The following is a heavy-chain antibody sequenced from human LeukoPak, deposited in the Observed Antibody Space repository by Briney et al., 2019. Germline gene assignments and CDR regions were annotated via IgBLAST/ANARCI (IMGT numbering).Heavy chain of an antibody. D-gene: IGHD6-19*01. CDR1: GFTFSNYG. Sequence: GGSLRLSCAASGFTFSNYGMSWVRQAPGKGLEWVSAISGSGDYTYYADSVKGRFTISRDNSKNTLYLQMNSLRAEDTAVYYCAKGGIAVAGTSYYYYMDVWGKGTTVTISS. CDR2: ISGSGDYT. J-gene: IGHJ6*03. CDR3: AKGGIAVAGTSYYYYMDV. V-gene: IGHV3-23*01.